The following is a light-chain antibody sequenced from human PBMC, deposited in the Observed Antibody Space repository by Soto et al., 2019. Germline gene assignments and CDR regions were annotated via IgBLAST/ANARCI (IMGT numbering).Light chain of an antibody. CDR1: QSISNY. CDR2: AAS. CDR3: QTYNSAPLT. V-gene: IGKV1-39*01. Sequence: DIQMTQSPSSLSASVGDRVTITCRASQSISNYLNWYQQKPGKAPKLLIYAASSLQSGVPSRFSGSGSGTDFTLTISRLQPGDVATYYCQTYNSAPLTFGGGTKVDIK. J-gene: IGKJ4*01.